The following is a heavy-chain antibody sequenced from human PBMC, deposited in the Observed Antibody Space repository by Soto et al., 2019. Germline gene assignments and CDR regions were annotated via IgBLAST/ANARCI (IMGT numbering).Heavy chain of an antibody. CDR3: AKDSWYEYYFDY. CDR2: ISGSGGST. J-gene: IGHJ4*02. V-gene: IGHV3-23*01. CDR1: GFTLSSYA. D-gene: IGHD6-13*01. Sequence: EVQLLESGGGLVQPGGSLRLSCAASGFTLSSYAMSWVRQAPGKGLEWVSAISGSGGSTYYADSVKGRFTISRDNSKNTLYLQMNSLRAEDTAVYYCAKDSWYEYYFDYWGQGTLVTVSS.